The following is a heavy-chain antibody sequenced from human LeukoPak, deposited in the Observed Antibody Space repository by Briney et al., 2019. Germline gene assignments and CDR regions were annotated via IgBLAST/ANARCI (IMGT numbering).Heavy chain of an antibody. CDR3: AKEMALGIAVAGFFDF. J-gene: IGHJ4*02. D-gene: IGHD6-19*01. CDR2: VSASGGSS. Sequence: GGSLRLSCAASGFTFSNYAINWVRQAPGKGLEWVSAVSASGGSSYYADSVRDRFTISRDNSKNMLYLKMSSLRAEDTAVYYCAKEMALGIAVAGFFDFWGQGTLVTVSS. CDR1: GFTFSNYA. V-gene: IGHV3-23*01.